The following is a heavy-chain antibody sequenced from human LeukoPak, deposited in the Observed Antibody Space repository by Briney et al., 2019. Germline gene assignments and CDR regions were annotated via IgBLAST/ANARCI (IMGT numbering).Heavy chain of an antibody. J-gene: IGHJ4*02. CDR1: GYTFTSYG. CDR3: ARDSGYYSYFDY. CDR2: ISAYNGNT. D-gene: IGHD3-22*01. V-gene: IGHV1-18*03. Sequence: ASVKVSCKASGYTFTSYGISWVRQAPGQGLGWMGWISAYNGNTNYAQKLQGRFTMTTDTSTRTAYMELRSLRSHDMAVYYCARDSGYYSYFDYWGEGTLVTVSS.